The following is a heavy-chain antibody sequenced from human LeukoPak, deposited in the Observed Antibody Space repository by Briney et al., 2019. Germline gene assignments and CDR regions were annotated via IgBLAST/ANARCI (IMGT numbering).Heavy chain of an antibody. J-gene: IGHJ4*02. CDR2: IIPIFGPA. Sequence: GASVKVSCKASGGTLSKYGISWLRQPPGQGLEWMGRIIPIFGPALYAPQFKGRVTITADTSTETAYVEVTSLISEDTAVYFCATDPHSDFWTGYYWDSWGQGTLVTVSS. CDR3: ATDPHSDFWTGYYWDS. D-gene: IGHD3/OR15-3a*01. V-gene: IGHV1-69*06. CDR1: GGTLSKYG.